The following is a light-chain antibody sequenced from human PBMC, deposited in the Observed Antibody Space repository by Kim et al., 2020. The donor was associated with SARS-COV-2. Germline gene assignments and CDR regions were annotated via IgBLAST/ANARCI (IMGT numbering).Light chain of an antibody. CDR3: KKYKTPPYP. CDR1: QSIVSW. Sequence: DIQMTQSPSTLSASVGDRVTISCRASQSIVSWLAWYHQKPGKAPKLLIFDAASLESGVPSRFSGSGSGTEFTLTISSLQPDDFGIYYVKKYKTPPYPFGEGPKLET. J-gene: IGKJ2*01. V-gene: IGKV1-5*01. CDR2: DAA.